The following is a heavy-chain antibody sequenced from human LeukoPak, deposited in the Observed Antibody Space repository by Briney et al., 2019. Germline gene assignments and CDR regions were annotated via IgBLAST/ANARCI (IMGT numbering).Heavy chain of an antibody. CDR3: ARSVGGTTADLDY. V-gene: IGHV3-48*03. CDR2: IGTSGSST. D-gene: IGHD1-26*01. J-gene: IGHJ4*02. CDR1: GFTFSGYE. Sequence: GGSLRLSCAASGFTFSGYEMNWVRQAPGKGLEWVSYIGTSGSSTYYADSVKGRFTISRDNAKNSLYLQMNSLRAEDTAVYYCARSVGGTTADLDYWGQGTLVTVSS.